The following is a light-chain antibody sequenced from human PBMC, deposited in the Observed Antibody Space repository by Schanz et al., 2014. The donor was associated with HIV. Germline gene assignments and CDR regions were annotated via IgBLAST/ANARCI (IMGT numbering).Light chain of an antibody. J-gene: IGKJ3*01. V-gene: IGKV3-11*01. CDR1: QSVSSY. Sequence: EIVLTQSPATLSLSPGERATLSCRASQSVSSYLAWYQQKPGQAPRLLIYDASNRATGIPARFSGSGSGTDFTLTISSLEPEDFAVYYCQQYGSSGTFGPGTKVHIQ. CDR3: QQYGSSGT. CDR2: DAS.